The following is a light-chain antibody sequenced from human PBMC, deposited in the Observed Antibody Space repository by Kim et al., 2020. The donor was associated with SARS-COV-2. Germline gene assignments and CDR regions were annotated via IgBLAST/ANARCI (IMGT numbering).Light chain of an antibody. V-gene: IGLV4-69*01. CDR3: QTWGTGIAI. CDR2: FNSEGSD. CDR1: SGHSTYA. Sequence: AAVKLTCTLRSGHSTYAIACHQWRPDKCHRYLMKFNSEGSDSKGDGVPDLFSACSSGAEHYLPITSLQSEDEADDYCQTWGTGIAIFGGGTQLSVL. J-gene: IGLJ2*01.